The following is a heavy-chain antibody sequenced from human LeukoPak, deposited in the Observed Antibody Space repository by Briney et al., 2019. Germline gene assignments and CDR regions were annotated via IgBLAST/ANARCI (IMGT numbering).Heavy chain of an antibody. Sequence: GESLRISCKGAGSSFTSYWISWVRRMPGKGVEWMGRIDPSDSYTNYSPSFQGHVTISADKSISTAYLQWSSLKASDTAMYYCARARGYSYGSHGDWGQGTLVAVSS. D-gene: IGHD5-18*01. CDR2: IDPSDSYT. J-gene: IGHJ4*02. CDR1: GSSFTSYW. V-gene: IGHV5-10-1*01. CDR3: ARARGYSYGSHGD.